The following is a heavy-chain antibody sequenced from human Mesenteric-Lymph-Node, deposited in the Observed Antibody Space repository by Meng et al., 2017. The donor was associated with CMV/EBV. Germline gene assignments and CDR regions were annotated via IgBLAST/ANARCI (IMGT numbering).Heavy chain of an antibody. CDR3: ARLGPTIFGVVIHNYYYYGMDV. Sequence: ASVKVSCKASGYTFATHGITWVRQAPGQGLEWMGWISTYNGNTNYAQKLQGRVTMTTDTSTSTAYMELRSLRSDDTAVYYCARLGPTIFGVVIHNYYYYGMDVWGQGTTVTVSS. CDR1: GYTFATHG. CDR2: ISTYNGNT. D-gene: IGHD3-3*01. V-gene: IGHV1-18*01. J-gene: IGHJ6*02.